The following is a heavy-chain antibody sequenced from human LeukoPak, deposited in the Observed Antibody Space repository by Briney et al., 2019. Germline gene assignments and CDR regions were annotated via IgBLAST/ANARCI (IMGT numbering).Heavy chain of an antibody. CDR3: ARADYGDYDAYYFGY. V-gene: IGHV4-34*01. Sequence: SETLSLTSAVDAGSIIGYYWICIRHPPRRGGEWMGETNHSGSTNYNPSLTSRVTISVDTSKNRFSLKLSSVTAADTAVYYCARADYGDYDAYYFGYWGQGTLVTVSS. J-gene: IGHJ4*02. CDR2: TNHSGST. D-gene: IGHD4-17*01. CDR1: AGSIIGYY.